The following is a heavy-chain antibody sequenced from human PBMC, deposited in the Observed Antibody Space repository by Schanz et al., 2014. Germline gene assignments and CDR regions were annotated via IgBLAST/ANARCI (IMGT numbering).Heavy chain of an antibody. CDR3: AKDFTGSGSFFNW. V-gene: IGHV3-23*04. Sequence: DVQEVESGGDLVQPGGSLRLSCAASGITFSDYAMSWVRQAPGKGLEWVSAISGSDDNTFYADSVKGRFTISRDNSKNTLYLQMYSLRGDDTAIYYCAKDFTGSGSFFNWWGQGTLVTVSS. D-gene: IGHD3-10*01. J-gene: IGHJ4*02. CDR2: ISGSDDNT. CDR1: GITFSDYA.